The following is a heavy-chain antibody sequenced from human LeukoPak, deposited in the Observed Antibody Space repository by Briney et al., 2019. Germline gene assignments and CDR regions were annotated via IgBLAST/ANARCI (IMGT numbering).Heavy chain of an antibody. CDR2: IYPGDSDT. J-gene: IGHJ3*02. D-gene: IGHD3-9*01. Sequence: KYGESLKISCKGSGYSFTSYWIGWVRQMPGKGLVWMWIIYPGDSDTRYSPSFQGQVTISADKSISTAYLQWSSLKASDTAMYYCARVRVRAIDAFDIWGQGTMVTVSS. V-gene: IGHV5-51*01. CDR1: GYSFTSYW. CDR3: ARVRVRAIDAFDI.